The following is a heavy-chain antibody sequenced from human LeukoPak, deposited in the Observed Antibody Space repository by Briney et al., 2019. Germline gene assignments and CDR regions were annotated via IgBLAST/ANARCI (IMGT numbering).Heavy chain of an antibody. Sequence: GESLKISCKGSGYRFTDYWIGWVRQMPGKGLEWMGIIYPGDSDTRYSPSFQGQVTISADKSISTAYLQWSSLKASDTAMYYRARLFHQVGSGGANIPDAPDYWGQGTLVTVSS. CDR1: GYRFTDYW. J-gene: IGHJ4*02. CDR3: ARLFHQVGSGGANIPDAPDY. CDR2: IYPGDSDT. V-gene: IGHV5-51*01. D-gene: IGHD4/OR15-4a*01.